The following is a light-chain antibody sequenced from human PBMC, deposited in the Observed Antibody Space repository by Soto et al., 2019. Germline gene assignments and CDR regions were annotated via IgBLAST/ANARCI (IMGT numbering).Light chain of an antibody. V-gene: IGKV3-15*01. CDR3: QQYNNWPLT. CDR1: QSVSSY. CDR2: GAS. J-gene: IGKJ4*01. Sequence: ELVMTQSPATLSVSPGERVTLSCRASQSVSSYLAWYQQKPGQAPRLLIYGASTRATGTPVRFSGSGSGTEFTLTISSLQSEDFVVYYCQQYNNWPLTFGGGTKV.